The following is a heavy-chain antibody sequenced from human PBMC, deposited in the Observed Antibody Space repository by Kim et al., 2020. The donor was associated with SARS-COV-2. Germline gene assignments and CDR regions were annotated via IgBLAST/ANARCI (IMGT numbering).Heavy chain of an antibody. V-gene: IGHV1-69*01. J-gene: IGHJ1*01. Sequence: YAQKFQGRVTITADESTSTAYMELSSLRSEDTAVYYCALAGAAGTWDFQHWGQGTLVTVSS. CDR3: ALAGAAGTWDFQH. D-gene: IGHD6-13*01.